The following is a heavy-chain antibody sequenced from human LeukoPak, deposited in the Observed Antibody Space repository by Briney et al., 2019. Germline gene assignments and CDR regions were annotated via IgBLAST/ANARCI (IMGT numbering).Heavy chain of an antibody. V-gene: IGHV1-46*01. CDR3: ARLVVVAATLGNSDYYYYMDV. Sequence: ASVKVSCKASGYTFTSYYIHWVRQAPGQGLEWMGLINPSGGSTNYAQKFQGRVTMTRDTSTSTVYMELSSLRSEDTAVYYCARLVVVAATLGNSDYYYYMDVWGKGTTVTISS. CDR1: GYTFTSYY. J-gene: IGHJ6*03. CDR2: INPSGGST. D-gene: IGHD2-15*01.